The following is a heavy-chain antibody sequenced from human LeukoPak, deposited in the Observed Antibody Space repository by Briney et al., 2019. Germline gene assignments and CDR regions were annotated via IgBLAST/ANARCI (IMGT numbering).Heavy chain of an antibody. D-gene: IGHD3-10*01. CDR3: ARVKWFGVNPFDY. J-gene: IGHJ4*02. CDR2: IYYSGST. V-gene: IGHV4-59*08. Sequence: SETLSLTCTVSGGSISSYYWSWIRQPPGKGLEWIGYIYYSGSTNYNPSLKSRVTISVDTSKNQFSLKLSSVTAADTAVYYCARVKWFGVNPFDYWGQGTLVTVSS. CDR1: GGSISSYY.